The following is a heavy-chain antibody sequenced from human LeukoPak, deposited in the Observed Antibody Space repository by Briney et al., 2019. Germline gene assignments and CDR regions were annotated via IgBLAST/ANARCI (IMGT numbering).Heavy chain of an antibody. CDR3: ATALRRRAVALRHDY. CDR1: GYTLTELS. D-gene: IGHD6-19*01. J-gene: IGHJ4*02. CDR2: FDPKDGET. V-gene: IGHV1-24*01. Sequence: ASVKVSCKVSGYTLTELSMHWVRQAPGKGLEWMGGFDPKDGETIYAQKFQGRVTMTEDTSTDTAYMELSSLRSEDTAVYYCATALRRRAVALRHDYWGQGTLVTVSS.